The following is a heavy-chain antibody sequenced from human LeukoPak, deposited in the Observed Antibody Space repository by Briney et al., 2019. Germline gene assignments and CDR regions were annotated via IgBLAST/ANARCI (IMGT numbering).Heavy chain of an antibody. V-gene: IGHV4-39*01. J-gene: IGHJ4*02. D-gene: IGHD3-3*01. CDR3: ARQRGVEYYHFWSGYYYYFDY. Sequence: SETLSLTCTVSGGSISSSSYYWGWIRQPPGKGLEWIGSIYYSGSTYYNPSLKSRVTISVDTSKNQFSLKLSSVTAADTAVYYCARQRGVEYYHFWSGYYYYFDYWGQGTLVTVSS. CDR1: GGSISSSSYY. CDR2: IYYSGST.